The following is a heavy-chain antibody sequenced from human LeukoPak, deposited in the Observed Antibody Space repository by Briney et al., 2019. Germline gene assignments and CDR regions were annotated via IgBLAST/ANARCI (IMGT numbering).Heavy chain of an antibody. CDR2: IISSSSYI. D-gene: IGHD3-16*02. Sequence: GGSLRLSCAASGFTFSSYSRNWVRQAPGKGLVWVSSIISSSSYIYYAYPGRGRFTTSRDNDKNSLYLQMNSLRAEDTAVYYCAREYDYVWGSYRSYYFDYWGQGTLVTVSS. J-gene: IGHJ4*02. CDR1: GFTFSSYS. CDR3: AREYDYVWGSYRSYYFDY. V-gene: IGHV3-21*01.